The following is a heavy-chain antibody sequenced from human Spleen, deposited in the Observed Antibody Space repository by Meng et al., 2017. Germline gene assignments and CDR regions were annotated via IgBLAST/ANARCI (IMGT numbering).Heavy chain of an antibody. V-gene: IGHV3-74*01. J-gene: IGHJ4*02. Sequence: EVQLVESGGGLVQPGESLRLSCAASGFTFSSYWMHWVRQAPGKGLMWVSRVNTDESNRDYADSVRGRFTISRDNAKNTLSLQVNSLRAGDTAVYYCAKDFQAAPVYFDYWGQGTLVTVSS. D-gene: IGHD2-15*01. CDR1: GFTFSSYW. CDR2: VNTDESNR. CDR3: AKDFQAAPVYFDY.